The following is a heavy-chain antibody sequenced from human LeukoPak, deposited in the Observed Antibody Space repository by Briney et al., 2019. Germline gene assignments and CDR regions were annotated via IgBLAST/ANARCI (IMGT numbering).Heavy chain of an antibody. D-gene: IGHD3-3*01. J-gene: IGHJ6*03. CDR3: AKDDDFLEWLLPSPKYYYYMDV. CDR1: GFTFSNYA. Sequence: GGSLRLSCAASGFTFSNYAMSWVRQAPGKGLEWVSAISGSDGSTYYADSVKGRFTISRDNSKNSLYLQMNSLRAEDTAVYYCAKDDDFLEWLLPSPKYYYYMDVWGKGTTVTVSS. V-gene: IGHV3-23*01. CDR2: ISGSDGST.